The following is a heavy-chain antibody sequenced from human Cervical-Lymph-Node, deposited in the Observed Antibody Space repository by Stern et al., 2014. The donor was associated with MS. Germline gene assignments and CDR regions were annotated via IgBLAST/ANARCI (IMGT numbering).Heavy chain of an antibody. CDR3: ARVARDISNKAYCGGNCYADY. CDR1: GGSISSYY. Sequence: QLQLQESGPGLVKPSETLSLTCTVSGGSISSYYWSWIRQPPGKGLEWIGYIFYSGSTNYNPSLKSRVTISVDTSKNQFSLKLTSVTAADTAVYYCARVARDISNKAYCGGNCYADYWGQGAPVTVSS. J-gene: IGHJ4*02. CDR2: IFYSGST. V-gene: IGHV4-59*01. D-gene: IGHD2-21*02.